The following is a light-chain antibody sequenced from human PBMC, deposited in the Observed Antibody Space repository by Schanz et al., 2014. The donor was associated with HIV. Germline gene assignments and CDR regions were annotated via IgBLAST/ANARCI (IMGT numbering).Light chain of an antibody. V-gene: IGLV1-40*01. CDR3: QSYDSSLRGSWV. CDR2: GNS. J-gene: IGLJ3*02. CDR1: SSNIGAGYD. Sequence: QSVLTQPPSVSGAPGQRVTISCTGSSSNIGAGYDVHWYQQLPGTAPKLLIYGNSNRPSGVPDRFSGSKSGTSASLAITGLQAEDEADYYCQSYDSSLRGSWVFAGGPNLTVL.